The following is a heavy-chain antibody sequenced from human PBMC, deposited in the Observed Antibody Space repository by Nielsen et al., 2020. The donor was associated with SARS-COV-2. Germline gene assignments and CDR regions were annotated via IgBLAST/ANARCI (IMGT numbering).Heavy chain of an antibody. J-gene: IGHJ4*02. CDR2: ISSSSSYI. CDR3: AKERVGATVGFDY. V-gene: IGHV3-21*01. D-gene: IGHD1-26*01. Sequence: GESLKISCAASGFTFSSYSMNWVRQAPGKGLEWVSSISSSSSYIYYADSVKGRFTISRDNAKNTLYLQMNSLRAEDTAVYYCAKERVGATVGFDYWGQGTLVTVSS. CDR1: GFTFSSYS.